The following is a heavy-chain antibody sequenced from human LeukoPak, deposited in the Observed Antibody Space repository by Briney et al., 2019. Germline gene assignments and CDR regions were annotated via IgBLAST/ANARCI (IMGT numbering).Heavy chain of an antibody. V-gene: IGHV4-30-2*01. D-gene: IGHD2-2*01. Sequence: PSETLSLTCAVSGGSISSGGYSWSWIRQPPGKGLESIGYIYHSGSTYYNPSLKSRVTISVDRSKNQFSLKLSSVTAADTAVYYCASDRQLPYYYYYGMDVWGQGTTVTISS. CDR3: ASDRQLPYYYYYGMDV. J-gene: IGHJ6*02. CDR2: IYHSGST. CDR1: GGSISSGGYS.